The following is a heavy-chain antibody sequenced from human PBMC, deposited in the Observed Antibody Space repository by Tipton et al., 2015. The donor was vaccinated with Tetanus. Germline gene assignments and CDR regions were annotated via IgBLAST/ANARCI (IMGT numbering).Heavy chain of an antibody. CDR1: GYTFTKHG. CDR2: INTNTGNP. J-gene: IGHJ3*01. Sequence: QLVQSGSDLKKPGASVKVSCKASGYTFTKHGINWVRQAPGQGLEWMGWINTNTGNPTYAQAFTGRFVFSLDTSVNTAYLQIKSLKPEDTAMYYCARDQFTTHRDDASDVWGQGTMLTVSS. D-gene: IGHD3-22*01. V-gene: IGHV7-4-1*02. CDR3: ARDQFTTHRDDASDV.